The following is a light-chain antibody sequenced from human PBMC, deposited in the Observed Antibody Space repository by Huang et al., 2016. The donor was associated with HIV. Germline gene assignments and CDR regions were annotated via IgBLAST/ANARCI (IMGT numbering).Light chain of an antibody. CDR2: GAS. J-gene: IGKJ2*02. Sequence: EIVLTQSPGTLSLSPGERATLSCRASQSVSNHYVSWYQQKSGQAPSLLIYGASNRAPGIPDRFSGSGSGTDFTFTINRLEPEDFAVYFCQQYATSPCTFGQGTKLEIK. CDR3: QQYATSPCT. V-gene: IGKV3-20*01. CDR1: QSVSNHY.